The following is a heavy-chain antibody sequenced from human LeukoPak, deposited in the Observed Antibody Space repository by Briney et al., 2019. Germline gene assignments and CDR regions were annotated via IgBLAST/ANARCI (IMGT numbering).Heavy chain of an antibody. V-gene: IGHV4-34*01. CDR3: ARGLYYGDYVH. D-gene: IGHD4-17*01. CDR1: GGSISSYY. CDR2: INHSGST. Sequence: SETLSLTCTVSGGSISSYYWSWIRQPPGKGLEWIGEINHSGSTNYNPSLKSRVTISVDTSKNQFSLKLSSVTAADTAVYYCARGLYYGDYVHWGQGTLVTVSS. J-gene: IGHJ4*02.